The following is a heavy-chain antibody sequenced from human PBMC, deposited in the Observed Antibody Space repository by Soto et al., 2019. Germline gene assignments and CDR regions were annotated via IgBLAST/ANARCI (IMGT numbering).Heavy chain of an antibody. V-gene: IGHV3-48*01. Sequence: PGGSLRLSCAASGFTFSTYAMNWVRQAPGKELEWISYISSSGGTIYYADSVRGRFTISRDNAKNSLYLQMHSLGAEDTALYYCARGPISNDHYYDYWRQGALDTVSS. CDR1: GFTFSTYA. D-gene: IGHD3-22*01. J-gene: IGHJ4*02. CDR3: ARGPISNDHYYDY. CDR2: ISSSGGTI.